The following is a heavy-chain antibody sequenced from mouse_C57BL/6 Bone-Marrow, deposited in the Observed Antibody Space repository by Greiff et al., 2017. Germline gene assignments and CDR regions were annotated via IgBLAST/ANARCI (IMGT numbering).Heavy chain of an antibody. CDR3: ASYGGYYFDY. D-gene: IGHD1-2*01. J-gene: IGHJ2*01. CDR2: IDPSDSYT. CDR1: GYTFTSYW. V-gene: IGHV1-50*01. Sequence: QVQLQQPGAELVKPGASVKLSCKASGYTFTSYWMQWVKQRPGQGLEWIGEIDPSDSYTNYNQKFKGKATLTVDTSASPAYMQLSSLTSEDSAVYYCASYGGYYFDYWGQGTTLTVSS.